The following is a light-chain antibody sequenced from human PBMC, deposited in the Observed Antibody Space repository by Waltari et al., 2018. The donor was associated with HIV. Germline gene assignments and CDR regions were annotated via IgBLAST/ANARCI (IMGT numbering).Light chain of an antibody. CDR3: QQSYSTLWT. CDR2: AAS. V-gene: IGKV1-39*01. CDR1: QSISSY. J-gene: IGKJ1*01. Sequence: DIQMTQSPSSLSASVGDRVTITCRASQSISSYLNWYQQKPGKAPKLLIYAASSLQSGVPSMFSGSGSCTDFTLTISSLQPEDFATYYCQQSYSTLWTFGQGTKVEIK.